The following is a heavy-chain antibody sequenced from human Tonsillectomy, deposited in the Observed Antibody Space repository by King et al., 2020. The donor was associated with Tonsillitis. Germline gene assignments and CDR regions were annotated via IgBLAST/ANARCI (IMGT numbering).Heavy chain of an antibody. CDR3: TKTVRSLQGIAAAGPYDAFDI. Sequence: VQLVQSGAEVKKPGASVKVSCKASGYTFTSYGITWVRQAPGQGLEWMGWISGYNGNTNYTQKLQGRVTITTDTSTSTAYMELRSLRSDDTAVYYCTKTVRSLQGIAAAGPYDAFDIWGQGTMITVSS. D-gene: IGHD6-13*01. V-gene: IGHV1-18*04. CDR2: ISGYNGNT. CDR1: GYTFTSYG. J-gene: IGHJ3*02.